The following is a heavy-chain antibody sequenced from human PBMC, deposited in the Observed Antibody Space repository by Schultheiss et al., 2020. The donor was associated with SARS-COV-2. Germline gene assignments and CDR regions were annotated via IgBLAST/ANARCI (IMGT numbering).Heavy chain of an antibody. CDR2: ISSSSSYI. D-gene: IGHD3-9*01. V-gene: IGHV3-21*01. CDR1: GFTFSSYS. CDR3: ARGGGELRYFDWLSHERDDYYYGMDV. J-gene: IGHJ6*02. Sequence: GGSLRLSCAASGFTFSSYSMNWVRQAPGKGLEWVSSISSSSSYIYYADSVKGRFTISRDNAKNSLYLQMNSLRAEDTAVYYCARGGGELRYFDWLSHERDDYYYGMDVWGQGTTVTVSS.